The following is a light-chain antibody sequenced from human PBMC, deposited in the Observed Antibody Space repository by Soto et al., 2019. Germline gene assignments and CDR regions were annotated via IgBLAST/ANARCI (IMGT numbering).Light chain of an antibody. Sequence: EIVMTQSPATLSVSPGERATLSCRASQRVGSKLAWYQQKPDQAPRLLIYGASTRATGIPARFSGSGPGTEFTLTISSLQSEDFAVYYCQQYYNWPRTFGQGTRLEIK. J-gene: IGKJ5*01. V-gene: IGKV3-15*01. CDR2: GAS. CDR3: QQYYNWPRT. CDR1: QRVGSK.